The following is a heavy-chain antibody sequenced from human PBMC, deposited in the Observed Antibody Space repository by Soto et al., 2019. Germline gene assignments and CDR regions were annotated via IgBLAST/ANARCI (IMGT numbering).Heavy chain of an antibody. D-gene: IGHD1-7*01. Sequence: SEPRSRTSTVSGGSISIGGYYWWTCVRQPPGQGLEWIGEIYRTGSTNYNPSLKSRVTISLDKSENQFSLKVTSLTAADTAVYYCASRDPGTSVDYWGQGTLVTVSS. V-gene: IGHV4-4*02. CDR2: IYRTGST. CDR1: GGSISIGGYYW. CDR3: ASRDPGTSVDY. J-gene: IGHJ4*02.